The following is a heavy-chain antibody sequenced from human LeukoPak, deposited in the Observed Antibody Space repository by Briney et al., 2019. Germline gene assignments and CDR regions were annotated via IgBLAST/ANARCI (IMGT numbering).Heavy chain of an antibody. D-gene: IGHD6-19*01. CDR1: GYTFTSYY. V-gene: IGHV1-46*01. J-gene: IGHJ5*02. CDR2: INPSGGST. CDR3: ARDHPDNSGWYVGYNWFDP. Sequence: ASVKVSCKASGYTFTSYYMHWVRQAPGQGLEWMGIINPSGGSTSYAQKFQSRVTMTRDTSTSTVYMELSSLRSEDTAVYYCARDHPDNSGWYVGYNWFDPWGQGTLVTVSS.